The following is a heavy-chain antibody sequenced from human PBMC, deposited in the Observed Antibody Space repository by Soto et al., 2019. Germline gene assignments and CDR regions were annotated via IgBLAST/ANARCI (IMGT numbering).Heavy chain of an antibody. CDR1: GFIFSNYY. CDR3: AALFGELSGTPRH. Sequence: GGSLRLSCAASGFIFSNYYMTWVRQAPGRGLEWVSAVSPSGDVSYYADSVKGRFTISRDNSKSTLHLQLNSLRAEDTAVYYCAALFGELSGTPRHWGQGTVVTVSS. CDR2: VSPSGDVS. V-gene: IGHV3-23*01. D-gene: IGHD3-10*01. J-gene: IGHJ4*02.